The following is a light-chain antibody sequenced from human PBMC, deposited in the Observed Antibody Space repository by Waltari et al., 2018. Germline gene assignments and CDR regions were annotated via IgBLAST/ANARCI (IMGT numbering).Light chain of an antibody. Sequence: SYELTQPPSVSVSPGQTASITCSGDILGNKYASWYQQKQSQSLLLVIYQDTKRPSGIPERLSGSKSGNAATLTISGTQAMDEADYYCQALGTGAWVFGGGTKLTVL. CDR3: QALGTGAWV. CDR2: QDT. V-gene: IGLV3-1*01. J-gene: IGLJ3*02. CDR1: ILGNKY.